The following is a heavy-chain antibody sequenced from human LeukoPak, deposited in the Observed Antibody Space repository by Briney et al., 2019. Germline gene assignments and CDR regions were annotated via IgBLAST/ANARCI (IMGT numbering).Heavy chain of an antibody. CDR3: ARQDYSNYVAYFDY. CDR1: GGSISSSIYY. D-gene: IGHD4-11*01. CDR2: IYYSGST. Sequence: PSETLSLTCSVSGGSISSSIYYWGWIRQPPGKGLEWIGSIYYSGSTYYNPALNSLATTSVNTTNSQYFLNLSSVTAADTAVYYCARQDYSNYVAYFDYWGQGTLVTVSS. J-gene: IGHJ4*02. V-gene: IGHV4-39*01.